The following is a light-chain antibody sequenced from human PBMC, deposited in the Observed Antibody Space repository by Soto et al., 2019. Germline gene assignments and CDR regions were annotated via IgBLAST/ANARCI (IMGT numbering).Light chain of an antibody. Sequence: EIVLTQSPGTLSLSPGERATLSCRASQSISGSYLAWYQQKPGQAPRLLIYGASSRATGIPVRFTGSGSGTGFTLTISRLEPEDSAVYYCQQYGSSPNTFGQGTKLEIK. V-gene: IGKV3-20*01. CDR3: QQYGSSPNT. J-gene: IGKJ2*01. CDR2: GAS. CDR1: QSISGSY.